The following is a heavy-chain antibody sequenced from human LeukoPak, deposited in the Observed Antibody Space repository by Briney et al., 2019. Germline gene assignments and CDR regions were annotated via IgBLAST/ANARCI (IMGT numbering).Heavy chain of an antibody. CDR1: GFTFSSYS. D-gene: IGHD2-15*01. V-gene: IGHV3-21*01. Sequence: GGSLRLSCAASGFTFSSYSMNWVRQAPGKGLEWVSSISSSSSYIYYADSVKGRFTISRDNAKNSLYLQMNSLRAEDTAVYYCARDPLRDRAFDIWGQGTMVTVSS. J-gene: IGHJ3*02. CDR2: ISSSSSYI. CDR3: ARDPLRDRAFDI.